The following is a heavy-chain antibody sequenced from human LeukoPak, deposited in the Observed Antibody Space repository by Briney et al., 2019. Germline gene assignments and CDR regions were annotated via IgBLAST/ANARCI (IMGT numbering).Heavy chain of an antibody. V-gene: IGHV1-2*02. CDR3: ATWGLHFDI. D-gene: IGHD3-16*01. J-gene: IGHJ3*02. CDR1: GYTFAAYY. CDR2: IRPNSGGT. Sequence: ASVKVSCKASGYTFAAYYMYWVRQAPGQGLEWMGWIRPNSGGTNYTQKFQGRVTMTRDTSINTAYMELSRLTSEDTAVYFCATWGLHFDIWGQGTMVTVAS.